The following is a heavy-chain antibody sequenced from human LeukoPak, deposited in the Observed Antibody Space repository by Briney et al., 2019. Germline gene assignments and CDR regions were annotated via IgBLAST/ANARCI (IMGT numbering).Heavy chain of an antibody. Sequence: SETLSLTCAVYGGSFSGYYWSWIRQPPGKGLEWIGEINHSGSTNYNPSLKSRVTISVDTSKNQFSLKLSSVTAADTAVYYCARHRRDGSPTQDWGQGILVTVSS. J-gene: IGHJ4*02. D-gene: IGHD5-24*01. CDR1: GGSFSGYY. CDR3: ARHRRDGSPTQD. V-gene: IGHV4-34*01. CDR2: INHSGST.